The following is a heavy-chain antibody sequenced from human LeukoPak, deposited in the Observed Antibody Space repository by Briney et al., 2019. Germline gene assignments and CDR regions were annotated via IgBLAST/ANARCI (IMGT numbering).Heavy chain of an antibody. Sequence: KPSETLSLTCTVSGGSISSYYWSWIRQPPGKGLEWIGYIYDSGSTNHNPSLKSRVTISRDMSKNQFSLKLSSVTAADTAVYYCARKKDWENAFDIWGQGTMVTVSS. CDR2: IYDSGST. V-gene: IGHV4-59*01. J-gene: IGHJ3*02. CDR1: GGSISSYY. CDR3: ARKKDWENAFDI. D-gene: IGHD1-26*01.